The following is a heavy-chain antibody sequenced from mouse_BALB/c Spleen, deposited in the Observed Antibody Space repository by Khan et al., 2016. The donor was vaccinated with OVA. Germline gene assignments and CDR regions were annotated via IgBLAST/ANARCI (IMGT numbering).Heavy chain of an antibody. CDR3: ARVGNYWYFDV. CDR2: TNTYTGEP. D-gene: IGHD2-1*01. Sequence: QIQLVQSGPELKKPGETVKISCKASGYTFTNYGMNWVKQAPGKALKWMGWTNTYTGEPTYADDFKGRFAFSLETSARTAYLQINNLKNEDTATYFCARVGNYWYFDVWGAGTTVTVSS. V-gene: IGHV9-3-1*01. J-gene: IGHJ1*01. CDR1: GYTFTNYG.